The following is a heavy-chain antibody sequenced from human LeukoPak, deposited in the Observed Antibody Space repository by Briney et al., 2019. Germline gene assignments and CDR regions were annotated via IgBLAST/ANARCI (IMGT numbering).Heavy chain of an antibody. D-gene: IGHD2-2*01. Sequence: GGSLRLSCAASGFTFDDYGMSWVRQAPGKGLEWVSGINWNGGSTVYADSVKGRFTISRDNAKNSLYLQMNSLRAEDTALYYCARLNGVVVPAANYYYYMDVWGKGTTVTVSS. CDR2: INWNGGST. V-gene: IGHV3-20*04. J-gene: IGHJ6*03. CDR1: GFTFDDYG. CDR3: ARLNGVVVPAANYYYYMDV.